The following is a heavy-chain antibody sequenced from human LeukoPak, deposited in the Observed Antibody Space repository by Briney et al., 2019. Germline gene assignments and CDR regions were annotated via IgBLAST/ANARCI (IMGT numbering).Heavy chain of an antibody. D-gene: IGHD3-10*01. J-gene: IGHJ4*02. CDR2: ISGSGGST. V-gene: IGHV3-23*01. Sequence: PGGSLRLSCAASGFTFSSYAMSSVRQAPGTGLEWVSAISGSGGSTYYADSVKGRFTISRDNSKNTLYLQMNSLRAEDTAVYYCAKDLNRWGYYGSGSYSLFDYWGQGTLVTVSS. CDR3: AKDLNRWGYYGSGSYSLFDY. CDR1: GFTFSSYA.